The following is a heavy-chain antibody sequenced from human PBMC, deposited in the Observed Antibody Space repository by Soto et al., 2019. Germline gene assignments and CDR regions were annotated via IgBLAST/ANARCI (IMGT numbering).Heavy chain of an antibody. CDR3: ARQGPLYYDFWSGYYYYYYYGMDV. Sequence: GESLKISCKGSGYSFTSYWISWVRQMPGKGLEWMGRIDPSDSYTNYSPSFQGHVTISADKPISTAYLQWSSLKASDTAMYYCARQGPLYYDFWSGYYYYYYYGMDVWGQGTTVTVSS. V-gene: IGHV5-10-1*01. CDR1: GYSFTSYW. CDR2: IDPSDSYT. J-gene: IGHJ6*02. D-gene: IGHD3-3*01.